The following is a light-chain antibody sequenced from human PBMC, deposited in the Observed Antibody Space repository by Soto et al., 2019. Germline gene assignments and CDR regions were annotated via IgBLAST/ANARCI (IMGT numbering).Light chain of an antibody. CDR2: DVS. CDR1: QSVSSY. CDR3: QQRSNWPLT. J-gene: IGKJ4*01. Sequence: EIVLTQSPATLSLSPGERATLSCRASQSVSSYLAWYQQKPGQAPRLLIYDVSNRATGIPARYSGSGSGTDFTLTISSLEPEDFAVYYCQQRSNWPLTFGGGTKVEIK. V-gene: IGKV3-11*01.